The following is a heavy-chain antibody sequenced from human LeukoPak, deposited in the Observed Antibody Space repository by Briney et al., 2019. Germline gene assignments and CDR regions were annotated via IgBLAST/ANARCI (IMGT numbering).Heavy chain of an antibody. CDR2: PYDRSKWYN. V-gene: IGHV6-1*01. D-gene: IGHD5-12*01. Sequence: SQTLSLTCAISGDSVSTNSAAWNCNRQSPSRGLEWLGRPYDRSKWYNDYAVSVKSRITINPDTSKNQFSLQLNSMTPEDTAVYYCARDKGGSGYDHLDSWGQGTLVTVSS. J-gene: IGHJ4*02. CDR1: GDSVSTNSAA. CDR3: ARDKGGSGYDHLDS.